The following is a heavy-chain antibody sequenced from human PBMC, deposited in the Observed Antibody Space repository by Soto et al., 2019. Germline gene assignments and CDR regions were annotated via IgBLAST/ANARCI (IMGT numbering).Heavy chain of an antibody. D-gene: IGHD4-17*01. CDR2: IYYSGST. V-gene: IGHV4-30-4*01. CDR3: ASGTLTVTHLPNWFDP. J-gene: IGHJ5*02. CDR1: GGSISSGDYY. Sequence: QVQLQESGPGLVKPSQTLSLTCTVSGGSISSGDYYWSWIRQPPGKGLEWIGYIYYSGSTYYNPSLKSRVTISVDTSKNQFSLKLSSVTAADTAVYYCASGTLTVTHLPNWFDPWGQGTLVTVSS.